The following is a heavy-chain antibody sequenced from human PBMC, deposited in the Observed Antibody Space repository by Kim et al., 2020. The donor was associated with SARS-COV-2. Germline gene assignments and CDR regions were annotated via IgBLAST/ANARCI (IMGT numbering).Heavy chain of an antibody. Sequence: NTKYSQNFQGRVTVNRDTSSSSAYMELSSLTSEDTAVYYCARGAIGAVDIWGQGTMVTVSS. V-gene: IGHV1-3*01. J-gene: IGHJ3*02. CDR3: ARGAIGAVDI. CDR2: NT.